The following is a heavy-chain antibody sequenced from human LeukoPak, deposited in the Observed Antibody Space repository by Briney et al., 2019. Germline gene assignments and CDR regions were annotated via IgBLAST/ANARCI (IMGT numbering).Heavy chain of an antibody. D-gene: IGHD3-10*01. CDR2: IYYSGST. J-gene: IGHJ4*02. V-gene: IGHV4-59*11. CDR1: GVSMSRHY. Sequence: PSETLSLTCTVSGVSMSRHYWNWIRQPPGKGLEWIGYIYYSGSTKYNPSLKSRLTISVDTSKNQFSLKLSSVTAADTAVYYCARASTMVRGVIDYWGQGALVTVSS. CDR3: ARASTMVRGVIDY.